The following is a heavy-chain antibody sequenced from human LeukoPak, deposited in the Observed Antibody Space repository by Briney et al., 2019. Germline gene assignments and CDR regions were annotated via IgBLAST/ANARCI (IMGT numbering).Heavy chain of an antibody. Sequence: QPGGSLRLSCAASGFTFSDYEMNWVRQAPGKGLEWVAVISYDGINKYYADSVKGRFTISRDNSKNTLFLQMNSLRAEDTAVYYCAKPLASIVAAGDFDYWGQGTLVTVSS. D-gene: IGHD5-12*01. V-gene: IGHV3-30*18. CDR3: AKPLASIVAAGDFDY. CDR1: GFTFSDYE. CDR2: ISYDGINK. J-gene: IGHJ4*02.